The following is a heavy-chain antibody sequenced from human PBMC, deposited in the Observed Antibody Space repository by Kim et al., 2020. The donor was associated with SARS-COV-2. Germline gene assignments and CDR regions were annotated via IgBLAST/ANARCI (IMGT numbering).Heavy chain of an antibody. V-gene: IGHV3-30*02. CDR3: AKDLGGSYPSSFFDY. D-gene: IGHD1-26*01. Sequence: DSVKGRFTIARDNSKNTLYLQMNSLRAEDTAVYYCAKDLGGSYPSSFFDYWGQGTLVTVSS. J-gene: IGHJ4*02.